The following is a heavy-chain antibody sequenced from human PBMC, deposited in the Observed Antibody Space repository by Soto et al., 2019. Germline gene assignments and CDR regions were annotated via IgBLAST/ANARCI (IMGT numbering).Heavy chain of an antibody. CDR3: ARVETYYYDSSGYYSDRYFDY. V-gene: IGHV1-69*06. D-gene: IGHD3-22*01. Sequence: SVKVSCKASGGTFSSYAISWVRQAPGQGLEWMGGIIPIFGTANYAQKFQGRVTITADRSTSTAYMELSSLRSEDTAVYYCARVETYYYDSSGYYSDRYFDYWGQGTLVTVSS. CDR2: IIPIFGTA. J-gene: IGHJ4*02. CDR1: GGTFSSYA.